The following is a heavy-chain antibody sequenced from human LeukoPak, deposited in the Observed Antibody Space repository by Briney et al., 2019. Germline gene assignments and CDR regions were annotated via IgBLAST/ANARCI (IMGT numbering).Heavy chain of an antibody. CDR3: AREYCTNGVCSAADY. V-gene: IGHV1-18*01. Sequence: ASVKVSCKASGYTFTSYGISWVRQAPGQGLEWIGWISAYNGNTNYAQKLQGRVTMTTDTSTSTAYMELRSLRSDDTAVYYCAREYCTNGVCSAADYWGQGTLVTVSS. J-gene: IGHJ4*02. CDR1: GYTFTSYG. CDR2: ISAYNGNT. D-gene: IGHD2-8*01.